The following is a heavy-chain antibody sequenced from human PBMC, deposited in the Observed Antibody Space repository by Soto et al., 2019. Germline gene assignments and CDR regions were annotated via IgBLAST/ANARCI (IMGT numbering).Heavy chain of an antibody. Sequence: PGGSLRLSCAASGFTFSSYSMNWVRQAPGKGLEWVSSISSSSSYIYYADSVKGRFTISRDNAKNSLYLQMNSLRAEDTAVYYCAREGNSSGWYYYGMDVWGQGTTVTVSS. J-gene: IGHJ6*02. CDR1: GFTFSSYS. D-gene: IGHD6-19*01. V-gene: IGHV3-21*01. CDR2: ISSSSSYI. CDR3: AREGNSSGWYYYGMDV.